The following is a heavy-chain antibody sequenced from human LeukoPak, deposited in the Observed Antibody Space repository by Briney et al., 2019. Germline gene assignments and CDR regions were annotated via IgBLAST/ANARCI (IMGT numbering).Heavy chain of an antibody. CDR2: IYYSGST. Sequence: PSETLSLTCTVSGGFISSGGYYWNWIRQHPGKGLEWIGYIYYSGSTYYNPSLKSRVIISVDMSKNQFSLKLRSVTAADTAVYYCAREMTARGYYGMDVWGQGTTVTASS. J-gene: IGHJ6*02. CDR3: AREMTARGYYGMDV. CDR1: GGFISSGGYY. V-gene: IGHV4-31*03.